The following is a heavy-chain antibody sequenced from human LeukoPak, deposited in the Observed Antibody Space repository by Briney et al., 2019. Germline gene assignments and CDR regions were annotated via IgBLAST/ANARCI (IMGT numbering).Heavy chain of an antibody. V-gene: IGHV1-2*06. Sequence: ASVKVSCKASGYTFTGYYMHWVRQAPGQGLEWMGRINPNSGGTNYAQKFQGRVTMTRDTSISTAYMELSRLRSDDTAVYYCARMVYAPTRSYYYMDVWGKGTTVTVSS. CDR1: GYTFTGYY. CDR2: INPNSGGT. CDR3: ARMVYAPTRSYYYMDV. J-gene: IGHJ6*03. D-gene: IGHD2-8*01.